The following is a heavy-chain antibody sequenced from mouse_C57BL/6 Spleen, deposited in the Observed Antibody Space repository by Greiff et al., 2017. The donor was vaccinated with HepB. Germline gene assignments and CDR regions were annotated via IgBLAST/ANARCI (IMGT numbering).Heavy chain of an antibody. J-gene: IGHJ3*01. CDR3: ARSGNTWFAY. CDR1: GYAFTNYL. V-gene: IGHV1-54*01. CDR2: LNPGSGGT. Sequence: VQLQQSGAELVRPGTSVKVSCKASGYAFTNYLIEWVKQRPGQGLAWIGVLNPGSGGTNYNEKFKGKATLTADKSSSTAYMQVSSLTSEDSAVYFCARSGNTWFAYWGQGTLVTVSA. D-gene: IGHD2-1*01.